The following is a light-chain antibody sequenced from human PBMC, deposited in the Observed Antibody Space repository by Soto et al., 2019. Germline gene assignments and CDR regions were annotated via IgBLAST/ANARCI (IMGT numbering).Light chain of an antibody. V-gene: IGKV3-15*01. J-gene: IGKJ5*01. CDR1: QSVSSY. Sequence: EIVLTQSPATLSLSPGERATLSCRASQSVSSYLAWYQQKPGQAPRLLIYRASTRAAGLPDRFSGSGSGTEFTLTISSLQSEDFAVYYCQQYHKWPITFGQGTRLDI. CDR2: RAS. CDR3: QQYHKWPIT.